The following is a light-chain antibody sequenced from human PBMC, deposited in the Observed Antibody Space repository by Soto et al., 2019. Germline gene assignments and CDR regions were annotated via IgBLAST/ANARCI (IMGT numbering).Light chain of an antibody. CDR2: DVF. CDR1: SSDIGSYNA. V-gene: IGLV2-11*01. J-gene: IGLJ2*01. CDR3: SSFAPSYRVI. Sequence: QSALTQPRSVSGSPGHSVTISCFGTSSDIGSYNAVSWYQQHPGKAPKLIIFDVFERPSGVPDRFSGSKSGNSASLTISGIQAEDESDYYCSSFAPSYRVIFGGGTKVTVL.